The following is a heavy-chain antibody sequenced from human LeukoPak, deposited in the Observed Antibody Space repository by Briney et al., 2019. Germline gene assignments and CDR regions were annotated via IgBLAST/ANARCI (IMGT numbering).Heavy chain of an antibody. CDR1: GGSVSSGSYY. D-gene: IGHD4-17*01. CDR3: ARVLATVTTGGMDV. CDR2: IYYSGST. J-gene: IGHJ6*04. Sequence: KPSETLSLTCPVSGGSVSSGSYYWSWIRQPPGKGLEWIGYIYYSGSTNYNPSLKSRVTISVDTSKNQFSLKLSSVTAADTAVYYCARVLATVTTGGMDVWGKGTTVTVSS. V-gene: IGHV4-61*01.